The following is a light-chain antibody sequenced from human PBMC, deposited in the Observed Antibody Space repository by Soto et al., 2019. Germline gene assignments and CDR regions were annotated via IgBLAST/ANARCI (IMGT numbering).Light chain of an antibody. V-gene: IGKV1-5*03. J-gene: IGKJ2*01. CDR3: QQYNSYSYT. Sequence: DIQMTQSPSTLSASVGDRVTITCRASRSISSWLAWYQQKPGKAPKLLIYKASSLESGVPLRFSGSGSGTEFTLTISSLQPDDFATYYCQQYNSYSYTFGQGTKLEIK. CDR1: RSISSW. CDR2: KAS.